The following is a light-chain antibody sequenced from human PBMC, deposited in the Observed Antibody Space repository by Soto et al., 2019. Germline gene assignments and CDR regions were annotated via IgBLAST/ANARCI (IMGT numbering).Light chain of an antibody. V-gene: IGKV1-39*01. CDR2: GAS. Sequence: DIQMTQSPSSVSASVGDRVTITCRAGQTITRYLHWYQQKPGKAPNLLIYGASTLQSGVPSRFTGSGSGTDFTLTISSLQPEDFATYYCQQTYNPPWTFGLGTQVEIK. CDR1: QTITRY. CDR3: QQTYNPPWT. J-gene: IGKJ1*01.